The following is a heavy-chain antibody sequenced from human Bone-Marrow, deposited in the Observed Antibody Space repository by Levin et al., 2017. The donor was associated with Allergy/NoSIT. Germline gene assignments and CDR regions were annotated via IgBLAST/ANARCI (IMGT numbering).Heavy chain of an antibody. CDR1: GFTFSSYA. J-gene: IGHJ4*02. Sequence: GGSLRLSCAASGFTFSSYAMSWVRQAPGKGLEWVSAISGSGGSTYYADSVKGRFTISRDNSKNTLYLQMNSLRAEDTAVDYCAKVTGRLLWFGEEYYFDYWGQGTLVTVSS. CDR3: AKVTGRLLWFGEEYYFDY. CDR2: ISGSGGST. V-gene: IGHV3-23*01. D-gene: IGHD3-10*01.